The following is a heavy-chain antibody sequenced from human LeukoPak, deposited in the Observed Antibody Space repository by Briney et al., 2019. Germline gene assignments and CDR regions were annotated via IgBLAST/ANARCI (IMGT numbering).Heavy chain of an antibody. D-gene: IGHD2-2*01. CDR1: GYTFTGYY. CDR2: INPNSGGT. J-gene: IGHJ6*02. Sequence: ASVKVSCTASGYTFTGYYIHWVRQAPGQGLEWMGRINPNSGGTNYAQNFQGRVTMTRDTSISTAYMELSRLRSDDTAVYYCARTFVVVSDYGMDVWGQGTTVTVSS. CDR3: ARTFVVVSDYGMDV. V-gene: IGHV1-2*02.